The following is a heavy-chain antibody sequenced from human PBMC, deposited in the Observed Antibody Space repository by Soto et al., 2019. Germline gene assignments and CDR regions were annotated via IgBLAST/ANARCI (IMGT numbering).Heavy chain of an antibody. Sequence: SETLSLTCTVSGGSITGYYWGWIRQPPGKGLEWIGSIYYSGSTYYHPSLKSRVTISVDTSKNQFSLKLSSVTAADTAVYYCARHNVLSSGHKDYWGQGTLVTVSS. J-gene: IGHJ4*02. CDR2: IYYSGST. CDR1: GGSITGYY. CDR3: ARHNVLSSGHKDY. V-gene: IGHV4-39*01. D-gene: IGHD3-22*01.